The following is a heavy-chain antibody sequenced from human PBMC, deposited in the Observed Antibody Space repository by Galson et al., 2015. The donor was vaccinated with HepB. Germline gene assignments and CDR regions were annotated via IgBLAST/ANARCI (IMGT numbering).Heavy chain of an antibody. J-gene: IGHJ5*02. V-gene: IGHV1-8*01. CDR1: GYTFTSYD. CDR2: MNPNSGNT. Sequence: SVKVSCKASGYTFTSYDINWVRQATGQGLEWMGWMNPNSGNTGYAQKFQGRVTMTRNTSISTAYMELSSLRSEDTAVYYCARGQAGSYRPTLKEGLPLRPYWFDPWGQGTLVTVSS. CDR3: ARGQAGSYRPTLKEGLPLRPYWFDP. D-gene: IGHD2-21*01.